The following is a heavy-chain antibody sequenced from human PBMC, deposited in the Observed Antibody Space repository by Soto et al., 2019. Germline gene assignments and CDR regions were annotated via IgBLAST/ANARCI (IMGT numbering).Heavy chain of an antibody. CDR3: GKERRGSGWSVCNF. V-gene: IGHV3-23*01. CDR2: ISGSGDSA. Sequence: VQLLESEGGLVQPGGYLRLSCAASGFTFRDYAMSWVRQAPGKGLEWVSDISGSGDSARHADSVKGRFTISRDNSKNTLYLQMNSLRVDDTAVYYCGKERRGSGWSVCNFWDQGTLVTVSS. D-gene: IGHD6-19*01. CDR1: GFTFRDYA. J-gene: IGHJ4*02.